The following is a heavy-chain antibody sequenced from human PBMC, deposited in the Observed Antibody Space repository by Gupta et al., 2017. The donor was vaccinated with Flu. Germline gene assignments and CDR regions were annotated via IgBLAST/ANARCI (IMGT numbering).Heavy chain of an antibody. J-gene: IGHJ4*02. V-gene: IGHV1-18*01. CDR1: TSYG. D-gene: IGHD1-7*01. CDR3: ARDWEINYRHRIDH. CDR2: ISAYNGNS. Sequence: TSYGISWVRQAPGQGLEWMGWISAYNGNSNYAQKFQGRVTMTTDTSTSTAYMELRSLRADDTAMYDCARDWEINYRHRIDHWGQGTLVTVSS.